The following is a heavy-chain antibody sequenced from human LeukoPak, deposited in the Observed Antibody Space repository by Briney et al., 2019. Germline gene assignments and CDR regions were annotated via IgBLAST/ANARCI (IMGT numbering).Heavy chain of an antibody. J-gene: IGHJ3*02. CDR1: GGSISSYY. D-gene: IGHD3-9*01. CDR3: ARIRYFDCSPDAFDI. V-gene: IGHV4-59*01. Sequence: SETLSLTCTVSGGSISSYYWSWIRQPTGKGLEWIGYIYYSGSTNYNPSLKSRVTISVDTSKNQFSLKLSSVTAADTAVYYCARIRYFDCSPDAFDIWGQGTMVTVSS. CDR2: IYYSGST.